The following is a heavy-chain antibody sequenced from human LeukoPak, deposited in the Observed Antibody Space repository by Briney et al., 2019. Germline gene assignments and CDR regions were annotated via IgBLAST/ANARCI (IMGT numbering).Heavy chain of an antibody. CDR2: ITKSGDQT. D-gene: IGHD3-16*02. V-gene: IGHV3-23*01. J-gene: IGHJ6*02. CDR3: AREGRDYVWGSYRHYGMDV. CDR1: GITFSNSA. Sequence: PGGSLRLSCVPSGITFSNSALSWVRQAPGKGLEWVATITKSGDQTYYADSVRGLFTISRDNSKNTLYLQMNSLRAEDTAVYYCAREGRDYVWGSYRHYGMDVWGQGTTVTVSS.